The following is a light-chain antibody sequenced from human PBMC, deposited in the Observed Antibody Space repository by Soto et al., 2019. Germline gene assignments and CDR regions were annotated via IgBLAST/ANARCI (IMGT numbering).Light chain of an antibody. CDR2: GAS. CDR1: QSVSSY. Sequence: EIVLTQSPATLSLSPGEIATLSCRASQSVSSYLAWYQQKPGQAPRLLIYGASSRATGIPDRFSGSGSGTDFTLTISRLEPEDFAVYYCQQYGSWTFGQGTKVDIK. V-gene: IGKV3-20*01. J-gene: IGKJ1*01. CDR3: QQYGSWT.